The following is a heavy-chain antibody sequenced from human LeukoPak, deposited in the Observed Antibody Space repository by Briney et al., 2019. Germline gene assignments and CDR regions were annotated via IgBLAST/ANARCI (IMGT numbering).Heavy chain of an antibody. CDR2: IYYSGST. CDR3: ARHVRVTMVRGVMRWFDP. V-gene: IGHV4-59*01. Sequence: SETLSLTCTVSGGSISSYYWSWIRQPPGKGLEWIGYIYYSGSTNYNPSLKSRVTISVDTSKNQFSLKLSSVTAADTAVYYCARHVRVTMVRGVMRWFDPWGQGTLVTVSS. J-gene: IGHJ5*02. D-gene: IGHD3-10*01. CDR1: GGSISSYY.